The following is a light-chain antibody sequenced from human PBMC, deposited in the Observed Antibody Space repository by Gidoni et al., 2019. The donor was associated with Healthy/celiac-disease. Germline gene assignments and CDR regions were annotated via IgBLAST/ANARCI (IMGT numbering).Light chain of an antibody. V-gene: IGLV2-23*01. Sequence: QSALTQPASVSGSPGQSITISCTGTSSDAGCHNLVSWYQQHPGKAPKLMIYEGSKRPSGVSNRFSGSKSGNTASLTISGLQAEDEADYYCCSYAGSSTSWVFGGGTKLTVL. CDR2: EGS. CDR3: CSYAGSSTSWV. CDR1: SSDAGCHNL. J-gene: IGLJ3*02.